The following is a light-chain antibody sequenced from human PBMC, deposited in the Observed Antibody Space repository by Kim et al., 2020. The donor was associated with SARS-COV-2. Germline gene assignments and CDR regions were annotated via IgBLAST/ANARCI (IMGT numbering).Light chain of an antibody. J-gene: IGLJ2*01. Sequence: GQSVTFPCTGTSSDVGGYNYVSWYQQHPGKAPKLMIYEVSKRPSGVPDRCSGSKSGNTASLTVSGLQAEDEADYYCSSYAGSNNLVFGGGTQLTVL. CDR1: SSDVGGYNY. CDR2: EVS. CDR3: SSYAGSNNLV. V-gene: IGLV2-8*01.